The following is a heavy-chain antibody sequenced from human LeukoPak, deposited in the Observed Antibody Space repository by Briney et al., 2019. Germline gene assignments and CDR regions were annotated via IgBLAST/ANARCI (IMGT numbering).Heavy chain of an antibody. D-gene: IGHD2-8*02. CDR3: ARVYLSGRYFDY. Sequence: ASVKVSCKASGYTFTSYYMHWVRQAHGQGLEWMGIINPSGGSTSYAQKFQDRVTMTRDTSTSTVYMELSSLRSEVTAVYYCARVYLSGRYFDYWGQGTLVTVSS. CDR1: GYTFTSYY. CDR2: INPSGGST. V-gene: IGHV1-46*01. J-gene: IGHJ4*02.